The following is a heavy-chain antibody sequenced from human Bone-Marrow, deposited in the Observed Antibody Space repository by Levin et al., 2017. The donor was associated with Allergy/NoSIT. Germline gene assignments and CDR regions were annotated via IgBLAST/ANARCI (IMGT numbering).Heavy chain of an antibody. Sequence: PGGSLRLSCVASGFTFADYAMHWVRQVPGKGLEWVSGIAWNGDSIGYADSVKGRFTISRDNAKNSLYLQMSSLRVEETALYYCARGRTSWYDNWFDSWGQGTLVSVSS. D-gene: IGHD6-13*01. CDR2: IAWNGDSI. V-gene: IGHV3-9*01. CDR1: GFTFADYA. J-gene: IGHJ5*01. CDR3: ARGRTSWYDNWFDS.